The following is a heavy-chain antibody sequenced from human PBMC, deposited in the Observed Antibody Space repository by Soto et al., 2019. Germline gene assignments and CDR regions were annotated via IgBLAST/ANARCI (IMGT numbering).Heavy chain of an antibody. Sequence: QVQLVQSGAEVKKPGSSVKVSCKASGDTFSSYAINWVRPAPGQGLEWMGGIIPMVGTANYAQKFKGRVTITTGESTSTGYMELSSLRSEDTAVYYCARVGPAHYYDSSGFYSPLDYGGQGTLVTVSS. CDR2: IIPMVGTA. CDR1: GDTFSSYA. J-gene: IGHJ4*02. CDR3: ARVGPAHYYDSSGFYSPLDY. D-gene: IGHD3-22*01. V-gene: IGHV1-69*01.